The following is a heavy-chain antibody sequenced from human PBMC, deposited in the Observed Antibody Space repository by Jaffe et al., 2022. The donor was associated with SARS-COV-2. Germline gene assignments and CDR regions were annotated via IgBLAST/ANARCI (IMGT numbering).Heavy chain of an antibody. J-gene: IGHJ4*02. CDR1: GAFISSGDYY. CDR3: ARGLNYYDSSGYPRRYYFDD. V-gene: IGHV4-30-4*01. Sequence: QVQLQESGPGLVKPSQTLSLTCTVSGAFISSGDYYWSWIRQPPGKGLEWIGYIYYSGSTYYNPSLKSRVTISVDTSKNQFSLKLSSVTAADTAVYYCARGLNYYDSSGYPRRYYFDDWGQGNLVTVSS. D-gene: IGHD3-22*01. CDR2: IYYSGST.